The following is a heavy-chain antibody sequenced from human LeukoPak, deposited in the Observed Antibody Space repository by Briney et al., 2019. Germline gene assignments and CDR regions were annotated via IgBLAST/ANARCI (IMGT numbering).Heavy chain of an antibody. CDR1: GYTFTSYG. D-gene: IGHD3-3*01. V-gene: IGHV1-18*01. CDR3: ARDQGILRFLEWFASRYYYYGMDV. CDR2: ISAYNGNT. J-gene: IGHJ6*02. Sequence: ASVKVSCKASGYTFTSYGISWVRQAPGQGLEWMGWISAYNGNTNYAQKLQGRVTMTTDTSTSTAYMELRSLRSDDTAVYYCARDQGILRFLEWFASRYYYYGMDVWGQGTTVTVSS.